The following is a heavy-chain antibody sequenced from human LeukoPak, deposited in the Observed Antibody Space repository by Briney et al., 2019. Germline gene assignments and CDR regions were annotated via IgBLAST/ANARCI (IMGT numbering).Heavy chain of an antibody. J-gene: IGHJ4*02. Sequence: PSETLSLTCSVSGGSMSSDYYSWIRQPAGKGLELIGRIYTSGSTNYNPSLQSRVTMSVDPSKNQFSLRLSSVTADTAVYYCCRSAYTYGPFDYWGQGTLVAVSS. CDR3: CRSAYTYGPFDY. V-gene: IGHV4-4*07. CDR2: IYTSGST. D-gene: IGHD3-16*01. CDR1: GGSMSSDY.